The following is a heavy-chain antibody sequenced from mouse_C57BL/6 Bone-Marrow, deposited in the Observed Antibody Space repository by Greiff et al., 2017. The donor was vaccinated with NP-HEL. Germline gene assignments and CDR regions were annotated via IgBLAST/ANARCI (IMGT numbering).Heavy chain of an antibody. J-gene: IGHJ4*01. CDR2: INPYNGGT. Sequence: EVQLQQSGPVLVKPGASVKMSCKASGYTLTDYYMNWVKQSHGKSLEWIGVINPYNGGTSYNQKFKGKATLTVDKSSSTAYMELNSLTSEDSAVYYCARGGYYGSSWADYWGQGTSVTVSS. V-gene: IGHV1-19*01. D-gene: IGHD1-1*01. CDR1: GYTLTDYY. CDR3: ARGGYYGSSWADY.